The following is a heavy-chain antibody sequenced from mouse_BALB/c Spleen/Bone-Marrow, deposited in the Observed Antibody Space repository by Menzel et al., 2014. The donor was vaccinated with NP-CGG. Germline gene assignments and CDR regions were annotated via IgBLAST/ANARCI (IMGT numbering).Heavy chain of an antibody. CDR2: INPSRGYT. V-gene: IGHV1-4*01. CDR1: GYTFTSYT. D-gene: IGHD1-1*02. CDR3: AYANYVHAMEY. J-gene: IGHJ4*01. Sequence: VQLQHSGAELARPRPSVKMSCKSSGYTFTSYTMHWVKQRPGQGLEWIGYINPSRGYTNYNQKFKDKATLTADKSSSTAYMQLNSLTSEYSAIHCCAYANYVHAMEY.